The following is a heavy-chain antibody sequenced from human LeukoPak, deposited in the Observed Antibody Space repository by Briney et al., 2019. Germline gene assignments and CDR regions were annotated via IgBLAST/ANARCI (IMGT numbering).Heavy chain of an antibody. V-gene: IGHV3-48*01. CDR1: GFTFSSYS. Sequence: GGSLRLSCAASGFTFSSYSMNWVRQAPGKGLEGVSYISSSSSTIYYADSVKGRFTISRDNAKNSLYPQMNSLRAEDTAVYYCAREGGGYNNRGFDYWGQGTLVTVSS. CDR2: ISSSSSTI. CDR3: AREGGGYNNRGFDY. J-gene: IGHJ4*02. D-gene: IGHD5-24*01.